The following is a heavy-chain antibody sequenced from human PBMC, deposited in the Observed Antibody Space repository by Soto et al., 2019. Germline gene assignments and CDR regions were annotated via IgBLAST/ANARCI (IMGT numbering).Heavy chain of an antibody. CDR3: AGRFNGNCGDLDY. CDR1: GGTFSTYI. V-gene: IGHV1-69*02. D-gene: IGHD2-21*02. CDR2: IIPILGIA. J-gene: IGHJ4*02. Sequence: QVQLVQSGAEVKKPGSSVKVSCKASGGTFSTYIISWVRQAPGQGLEWMGRIIPILGIANYAQKFQGRVTITANKYTGTACMKLSSLATKETAVYICAGRFNGNCGDLDYWGKGNQVTVAS.